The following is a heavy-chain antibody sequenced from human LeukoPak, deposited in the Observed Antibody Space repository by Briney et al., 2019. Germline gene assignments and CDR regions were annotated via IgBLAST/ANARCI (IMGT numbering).Heavy chain of an antibody. CDR2: TYYASKWYN. J-gene: IGHJ3*02. CDR3: ARGINSAFDI. D-gene: IGHD2-15*01. Sequence: SQTLSLTCVIPGDSFSTNGVAWNWIRQSPSRGLEWLGRTYYASKWYNDYVVSVKSRITITADTSKNQFSLHLNSVTPEDTAVYYCARGINSAFDIWGQGTLVTVSS. V-gene: IGHV6-1*01. CDR1: GDSFSTNGVA.